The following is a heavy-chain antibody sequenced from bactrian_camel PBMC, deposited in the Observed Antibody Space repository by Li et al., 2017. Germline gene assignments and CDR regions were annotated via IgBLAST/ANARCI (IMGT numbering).Heavy chain of an antibody. V-gene: IGHV3S53*01. D-gene: IGHD2*01. CDR2: MDSLGRT. CDR1: ETRYC. Sequence: HVQLVESGGGLVQTGGSLRLTCTFSETRYCMGWFRQPPGKDREGVAVMDSLGRTKYADSVKGRFTVSRDNANNTINLMMNSLKPEDTAMYYCAANFGPYCSGPYLARRANFLGQGTQVTVS. J-gene: IGHJ4*01.